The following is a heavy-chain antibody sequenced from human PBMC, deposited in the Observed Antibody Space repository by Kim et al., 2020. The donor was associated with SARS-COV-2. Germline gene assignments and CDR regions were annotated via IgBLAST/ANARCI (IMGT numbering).Heavy chain of an antibody. Sequence: GGSLRLSCAASGFTFSSYSMNWVRQAPGKGLEWVSSISSSSSYIYYADSVKGRFTISRDNAKNSLYLQMNSLRAEDTAVYYCARDHGQQLGLAYYYYGMEVWGQGTTVTVSS. CDR2: ISSSSSYI. D-gene: IGHD6-13*01. V-gene: IGHV3-21*01. J-gene: IGHJ6*02. CDR3: ARDHGQQLGLAYYYYGMEV. CDR1: GFTFSSYS.